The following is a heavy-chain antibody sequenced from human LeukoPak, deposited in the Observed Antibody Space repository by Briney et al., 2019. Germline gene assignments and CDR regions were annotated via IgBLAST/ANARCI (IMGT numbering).Heavy chain of an antibody. Sequence: GGSLRLSCAASGFTFSSYWMSWVRQAPGKGLEWVANIKQDGSEKYYVDSVKGRFTISRDNAKNSLYLQMNSLRAEDTAVYYCARGMSEAAYCGGDCYRSIAYWGQGTLVTVSS. CDR1: GFTFSSYW. CDR3: ARGMSEAAYCGGDCYRSIAY. J-gene: IGHJ4*02. CDR2: IKQDGSEK. D-gene: IGHD2-21*02. V-gene: IGHV3-7*03.